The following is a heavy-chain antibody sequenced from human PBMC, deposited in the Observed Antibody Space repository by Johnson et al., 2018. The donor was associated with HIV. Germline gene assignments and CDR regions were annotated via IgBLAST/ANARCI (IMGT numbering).Heavy chain of an antibody. D-gene: IGHD1-26*01. J-gene: IGHJ3*02. Sequence: VQLVESGVGLVKPGGSLRLSCAASGFTFTNAWMHWVRQAPGKGLAWVGRLKSRTDGETADYAAPVKGRFTISRDDSKNTLYLQMNSLKTEDTALYYCTTDVPGGPYYNAFDIWGQGTMVTVSS. V-gene: IGHV3-15*01. CDR2: LKSRTDGETA. CDR1: GFTFTNAW. CDR3: TTDVPGGPYYNAFDI.